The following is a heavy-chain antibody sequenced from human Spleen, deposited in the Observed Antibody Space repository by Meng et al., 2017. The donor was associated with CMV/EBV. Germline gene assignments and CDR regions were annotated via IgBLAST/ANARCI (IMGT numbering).Heavy chain of an antibody. D-gene: IGHD4-17*01. CDR1: GFTFSGYA. J-gene: IGHJ6*02. CDR3: ARVSNDYGDSWMDV. V-gene: IGHV3-23*01. Sequence: GESLKISSAASGFTFSGYAMTWVRQTPGKGLEWVSVMSGSGGATYYADSVQGRFTISRDNSKNTLYLQMNSLRAEDTAVYYCARVSNDYGDSWMDVWGQGTTVTVSS. CDR2: MSGSGGAT.